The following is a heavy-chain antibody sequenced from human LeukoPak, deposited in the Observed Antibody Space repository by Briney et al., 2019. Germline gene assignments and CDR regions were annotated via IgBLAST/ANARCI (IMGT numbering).Heavy chain of an antibody. CDR1: GFTFDDYA. CDR3: AKVSNYYYYYMDV. CDR2: ISWNSGSI. J-gene: IGHJ6*03. Sequence: GRSLRLSCAASGFTFDDYAMHWVRQAPGKGLEWVSGISWNSGSIGYPDSVKGRFTISRDNAKNSLYLQMNSLRAEDMALYYCAKVSNYYYYYMDVWGKGTTVTVSS. V-gene: IGHV3-9*03.